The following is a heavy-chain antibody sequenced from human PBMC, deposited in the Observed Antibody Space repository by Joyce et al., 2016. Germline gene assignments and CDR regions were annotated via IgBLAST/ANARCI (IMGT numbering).Heavy chain of an antibody. Sequence: QVQVVQSGVEVKKPGASVKVSCKASGYTLTGYGVDWVRQAPGQGLEWLGWVSPYNGNTKYAQKVQGRITMTTDTSTSTAYMELKGLISDDAAVYYCALSSGSYYDHWGQGTLVTVSS. V-gene: IGHV1-18*04. CDR1: GYTLTGYG. CDR3: ALSSGSYYDH. CDR2: VSPYNGNT. D-gene: IGHD3-10*01. J-gene: IGHJ5*02.